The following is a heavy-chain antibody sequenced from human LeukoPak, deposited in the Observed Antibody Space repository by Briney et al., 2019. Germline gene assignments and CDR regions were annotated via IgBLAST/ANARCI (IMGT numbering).Heavy chain of an antibody. CDR3: AAAGTGTTYYFDY. CDR1: XSA. CDR2: IVVGSGNT. Sequence: XSAMXXXRQARGQRLEXXGWIVVGSGNTNYAQKFQERVTITRDMSTSTAYMELSSLRSEDTAVYYCAAAGTGTTYYFDYWGQGTLVTVSS. V-gene: IGHV1-58*02. J-gene: IGHJ4*02. D-gene: IGHD1-1*01.